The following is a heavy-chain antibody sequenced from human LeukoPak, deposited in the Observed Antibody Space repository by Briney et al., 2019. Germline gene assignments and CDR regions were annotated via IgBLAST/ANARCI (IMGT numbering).Heavy chain of an antibody. CDR2: ISYDGNNK. Sequence: PGGPLRLSCAASGFTFSSYGIHWVRQAPGKGLEWVAVISYDGNNKYYADSVKGRFTISRDNSKNTLYLQMNSLRAEDTAVYYCAILNVDTANNFDYWGQGTLVTVSS. CDR1: GFTFSSYG. V-gene: IGHV3-30*03. J-gene: IGHJ4*02. CDR3: AILNVDTANNFDY. D-gene: IGHD5-18*01.